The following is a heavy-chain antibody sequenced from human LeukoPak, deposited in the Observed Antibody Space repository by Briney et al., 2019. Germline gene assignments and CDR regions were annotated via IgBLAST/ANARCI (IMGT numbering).Heavy chain of an antibody. Sequence: GGSLRLSCAASGFTFSSYWMHWVRQAPGKGLVWVSRINTDGIRSNYADSVKGRFTISRDNAKNTLYLQMNSLRAEDTALYYCARAFIVTSDAFDTWGQGTLVTVSS. V-gene: IGHV3-74*01. D-gene: IGHD2-15*01. CDR2: INTDGIRS. CDR3: ARAFIVTSDAFDT. J-gene: IGHJ3*02. CDR1: GFTFSSYW.